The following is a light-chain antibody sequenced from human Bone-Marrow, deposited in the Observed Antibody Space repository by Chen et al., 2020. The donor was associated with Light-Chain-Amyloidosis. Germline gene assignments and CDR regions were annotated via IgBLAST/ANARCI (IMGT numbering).Light chain of an antibody. CDR3: QVWDRSSDRPV. CDR2: DDS. Sequence: SYVLTQPSSVSVAPGQTATIACGGNNIGSTSVHWYQQTPGQAPLLVVYDDSDRPSGIPERLSGSNSGNTATRTISRGEAGDEADYDGQVWDRSSDRPVFGGGTKLTVL. J-gene: IGLJ3*02. V-gene: IGLV3-21*02. CDR1: NIGSTS.